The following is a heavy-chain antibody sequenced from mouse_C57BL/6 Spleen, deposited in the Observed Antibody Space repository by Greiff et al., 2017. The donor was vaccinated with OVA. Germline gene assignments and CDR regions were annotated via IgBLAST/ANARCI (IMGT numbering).Heavy chain of an antibody. V-gene: IGHV1-54*01. CDR1: GYAFTNYL. CDR3: ARSKFAY. J-gene: IGHJ3*01. CDR2: INPGSGGT. Sequence: QVQLQQSGAELVRPGTSVKVSCKASGYAFTNYLIVWVMQRPGQGLEWIGVINPGSGGTNYNEKFKGKETLTADKSSSTAYMQLSSLTSDDSAVYFCARSKFAYWGQGTLVTVSA.